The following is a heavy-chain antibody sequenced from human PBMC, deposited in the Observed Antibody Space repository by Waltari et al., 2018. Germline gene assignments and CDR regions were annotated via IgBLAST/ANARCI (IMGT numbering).Heavy chain of an antibody. CDR1: GFTFSDSV. V-gene: IGHV3-73*02. CDR3: TSRVVTTTVTSDY. Sequence: EVQLVESGGGLVQPGGSLKLSCAASGFTFSDSVMHWVRQASGKGLEWVGRFRNKANSSAAAYAAWVNGRFTISRDDSKNTAYLQMNSLKTEDTAVYYCTSRVVTTTVTSDYWGQGIVVTVSS. J-gene: IGHJ4*02. CDR2: FRNKANSSAA. D-gene: IGHD4-17*01.